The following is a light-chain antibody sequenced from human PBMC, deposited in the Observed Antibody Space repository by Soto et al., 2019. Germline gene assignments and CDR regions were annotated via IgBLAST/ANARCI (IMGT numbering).Light chain of an antibody. Sequence: EIVMTQSPATLSVSPGERATLSCRASQSVSSNLAWYQQKPGQAPRSLIYGASTRATGIPARFGGSGSGTEFTLTISSLQSEDFAVYYCQQYNNWTFGQGTKVEIK. V-gene: IGKV3-15*01. CDR3: QQYNNWT. CDR2: GAS. CDR1: QSVSSN. J-gene: IGKJ1*01.